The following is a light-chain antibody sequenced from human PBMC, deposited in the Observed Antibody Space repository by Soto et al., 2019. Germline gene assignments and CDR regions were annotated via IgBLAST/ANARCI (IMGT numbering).Light chain of an antibody. V-gene: IGKV2-28*01. CDR2: LGS. CDR1: QSLLHSNGYNY. CDR3: MQALQTPDWYI. J-gene: IGKJ2*01. Sequence: DIVMTQSPLSLPVTPGEPASISCRSSQSLLHSNGYNYLDWYLQKPGQSPQLLIYLGSNRASGVPDRFSGSGSGTDFTLKISRVEAEDDGVYYCMQALQTPDWYIFGQGTKLEIK.